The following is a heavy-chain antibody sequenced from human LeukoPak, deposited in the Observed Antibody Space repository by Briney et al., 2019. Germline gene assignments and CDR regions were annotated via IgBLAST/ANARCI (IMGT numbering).Heavy chain of an antibody. CDR3: ARLIGRGARFYYYYYMDV. J-gene: IGHJ6*03. Sequence: SETLSLTCAVYSGSFSGYYWSWVRQPPGKGLEWIGEINHSGSTNYNPSLKSRVTISVDTSKNQFSLKLSSVTAADTAVYYCARLIGRGARFYYYYYMDVWGKGTTVTVSS. CDR2: INHSGST. V-gene: IGHV4-34*01. D-gene: IGHD3-10*01. CDR1: SGSFSGYY.